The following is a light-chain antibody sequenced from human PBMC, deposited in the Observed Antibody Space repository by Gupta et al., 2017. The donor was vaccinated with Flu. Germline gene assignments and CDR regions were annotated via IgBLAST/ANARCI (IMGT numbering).Light chain of an antibody. CDR2: EVS. J-gene: IGLJ3*02. V-gene: IGLV2-14*01. CDR3: SSYTRSTASIIAWV. CDR1: SSDVGDYNR. Sequence: QSALTQPASVSGSPGQSITISCPGLSSDVGDYNRVSWYQQHPGKAPKLIVYEVSNRPSGVSNRFSGSKSGNTASLTISGLQADDEADYYCSSYTRSTASIIAWVFGGGTKVTVL.